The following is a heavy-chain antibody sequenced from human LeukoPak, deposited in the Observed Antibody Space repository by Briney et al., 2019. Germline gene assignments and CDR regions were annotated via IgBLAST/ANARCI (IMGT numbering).Heavy chain of an antibody. CDR1: GFTANSYA. J-gene: IGHJ4*02. CDR3: AKGGRRHYGDYVAF. Sequence: GGSLRLSCDASGFTANSYAMNWVRQAPGKGLEWVSVISASGDNTYYADSVKGRFTISRDDSKNTVYRQMNSLRADDTAVYHCAKGGRRHYGDYVAFWGQGTLVTVSS. CDR2: ISASGDNT. V-gene: IGHV3-23*01. D-gene: IGHD4-17*01.